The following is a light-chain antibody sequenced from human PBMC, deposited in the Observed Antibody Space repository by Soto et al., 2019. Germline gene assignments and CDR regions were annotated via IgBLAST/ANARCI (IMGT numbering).Light chain of an antibody. Sequence: QSVLTQPASVSGSPGQSITISCTGTSSDVGGYNSVSWYQQHPGKAPKVIISEVSNRPSGVSNRFSGSKSGKTASLTISGRQAEDDADYYCSSYTSRSTYVFGTGTKVTVL. CDR1: SSDVGGYNS. V-gene: IGLV2-14*03. J-gene: IGLJ1*01. CDR2: EVS. CDR3: SSYTSRSTYV.